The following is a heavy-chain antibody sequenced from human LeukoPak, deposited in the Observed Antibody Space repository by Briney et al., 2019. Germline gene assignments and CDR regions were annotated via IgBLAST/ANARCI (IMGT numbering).Heavy chain of an antibody. CDR3: ARGTPGGSY. J-gene: IGHJ4*02. Sequence: SETLSLTCAVSGGSISSNYWSWIRQPPGKGLEWVGCIYYSGSTNYNPSLKSRVTISVDRPKNQFSRKLSSVTAADTAVYYCARGTPGGSYWGQGTLVTVPS. CDR1: GGSISSNY. D-gene: IGHD3-16*01. V-gene: IGHV4-59*01. CDR2: IYYSGST.